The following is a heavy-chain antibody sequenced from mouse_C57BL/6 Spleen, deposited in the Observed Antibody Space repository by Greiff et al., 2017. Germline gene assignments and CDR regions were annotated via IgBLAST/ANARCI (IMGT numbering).Heavy chain of an antibody. D-gene: IGHD1-1*01. CDR2: IWSGGST. V-gene: IGHV2-2*01. CDR1: GFSLTSYG. CDR3: ARVPRYYYGGAY. J-gene: IGHJ3*01. Sequence: VQLQQSGPGLVQPSQSLSITCTVSGFSLTSYGVHWVRQSPGKGLEWLGVIWSGGSTDYNAAFISRLSISKDNSKSQVFFKMNSLQADDTAIYYCARVPRYYYGGAYWGQGTLVTVSA.